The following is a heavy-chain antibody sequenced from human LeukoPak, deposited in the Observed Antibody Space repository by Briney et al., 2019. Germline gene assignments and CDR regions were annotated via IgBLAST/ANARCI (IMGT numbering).Heavy chain of an antibody. CDR1: GYIFSSYW. D-gene: IGHD2-2*01. CDR3: ARIKYQLLWGDY. Sequence: GESLKISCKGSGYIFSSYWIGWVRQMPGKGLEWMGVIYPGDSDARYSPSFQGQVTISADKSISTAYLQWSSLKASDTAMYYCARIKYQLLWGDYWGQGTLVTVSS. J-gene: IGHJ4*02. CDR2: IYPGDSDA. V-gene: IGHV5-51*01.